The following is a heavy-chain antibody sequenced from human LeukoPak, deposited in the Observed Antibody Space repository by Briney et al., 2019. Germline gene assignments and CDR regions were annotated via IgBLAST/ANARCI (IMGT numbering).Heavy chain of an antibody. CDR1: GYTFTDYY. J-gene: IGHJ5*02. D-gene: IGHD2-15*01. CDR2: INPNSGGT. Sequence: GASVTDSCKASGYTFTDYYMHWVRQAPGQGLEWMGWINPNSGGTNYAQKFQGRVTMTRDTSISTPYMELSRLRSDDTAVYYCAREVAATPRNNWFDPWGQGTLVTVSS. CDR3: AREVAATPRNNWFDP. V-gene: IGHV1-2*02.